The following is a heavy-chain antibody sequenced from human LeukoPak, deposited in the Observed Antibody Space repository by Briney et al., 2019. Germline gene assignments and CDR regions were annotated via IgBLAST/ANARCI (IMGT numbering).Heavy chain of an antibody. J-gene: IGHJ4*02. V-gene: IGHV1-8*01. CDR1: GYTFTSYD. CDR3: ARDLWGIAAAEARLVY. D-gene: IGHD6-13*01. Sequence: AVTVTLKCSGYTFTSYDFNWVRQPTAQGLEWVGWMYTNSGNTGYAQMLQGRVTITADKPTSTAYMELSTLRSEDTAGYYGARDLWGIAAAEARLVYWGQGTLVTVSS. CDR2: MYTNSGNT.